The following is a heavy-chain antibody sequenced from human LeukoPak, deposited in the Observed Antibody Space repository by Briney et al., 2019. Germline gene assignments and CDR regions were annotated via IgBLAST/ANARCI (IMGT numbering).Heavy chain of an antibody. J-gene: IGHJ4*02. V-gene: IGHV4-34*01. Sequence: SETLSLTCAVYGGSFSGYYWSWIRQPPGKGLEWIGEINHSGSTNYNPSLKSRVTISVDTSKNQFSLKLSSVTAADTAVYYCARDHDSSSWYSDYWGQGTLVTVSS. CDR3: ARDHDSSSWYSDY. CDR1: GGSFSGYY. CDR2: INHSGST. D-gene: IGHD6-13*01.